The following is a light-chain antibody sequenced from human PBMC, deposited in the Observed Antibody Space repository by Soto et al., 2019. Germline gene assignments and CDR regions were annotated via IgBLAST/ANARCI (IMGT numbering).Light chain of an antibody. CDR2: GAS. Sequence: EILXTQSPGTLSWSXGERATLSCRGSESVSSSYLAWYRKKPGKAPRLLIYGASTRPTGVPARFSGSGYGTDFAITISRMQTEDFAVYYCQQYGSSPQAFGQGTKVDI. CDR3: QQYGSSPQA. J-gene: IGKJ1*01. CDR1: ESVSSSY. V-gene: IGKV3-20*01.